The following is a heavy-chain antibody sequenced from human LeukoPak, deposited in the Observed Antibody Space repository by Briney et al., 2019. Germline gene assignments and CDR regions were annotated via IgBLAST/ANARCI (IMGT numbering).Heavy chain of an antibody. J-gene: IGHJ5*02. D-gene: IGHD6-13*01. CDR3: AKDSSGTLFWFDP. CDR1: GFTFSSYA. Sequence: AGGSLRLSCAASGFTFSSYAMYWVRQAPGKGLEWVAVIMFDGANKYYADSVKGRFTISRDTSKNTLYLQMNSLRAEDTAVYYCAKDSSGTLFWFDPWGQGTLVTVSS. CDR2: IMFDGANK. V-gene: IGHV3-33*06.